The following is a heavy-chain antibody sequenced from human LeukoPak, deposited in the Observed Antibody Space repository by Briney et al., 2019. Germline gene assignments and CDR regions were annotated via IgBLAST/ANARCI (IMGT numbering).Heavy chain of an antibody. V-gene: IGHV1-18*01. CDR1: GYTFTSYG. CDR3: ARDLEIVGATRAPSYYYYGMDV. Sequence: ASVTVSCKASGYTFTSYGISWVRQAPGQGLEWMGWISAYNGNTNYAQKLQGRVTMTTDTSTSTAYMELRSLRSDDTAVYYCARDLEIVGATRAPSYYYYGMDVWGQGTTVTVSS. CDR2: ISAYNGNT. J-gene: IGHJ6*02. D-gene: IGHD1-26*01.